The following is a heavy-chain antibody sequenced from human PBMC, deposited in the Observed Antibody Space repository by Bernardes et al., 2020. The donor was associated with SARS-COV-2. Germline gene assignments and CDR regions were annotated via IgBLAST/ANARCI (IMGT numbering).Heavy chain of an antibody. J-gene: IGHJ4*02. CDR1: GGSIRRYY. D-gene: IGHD2-15*01. Sequence: TLSLTCTVSGGSIRRYYWSWIRQSPGKGMEWIGYIYGSESTNYNPSLKSRVTISGDTSKNQFSLNLSSVTAADTAVYYCARHKRDVQRLYWPYFDNWGQGTLVTVSS. CDR2: IYGSEST. V-gene: IGHV4-59*01. CDR3: ARHKRDVQRLYWPYFDN.